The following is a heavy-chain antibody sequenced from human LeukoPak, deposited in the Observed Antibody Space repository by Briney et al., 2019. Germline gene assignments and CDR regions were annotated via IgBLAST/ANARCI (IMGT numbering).Heavy chain of an antibody. V-gene: IGHV5-51*01. CDR1: GCIFTSYW. J-gene: IGHJ4*02. Sequence: GEALQISCKGSGCIFTSYWIGWVRQMPGKGLEWMGIIYPGDSDTRYSPSFQGQVTISADKSISTAYLQWSSLKASDTAMYYCARQGDILTGYYTDWGQGTLVTVSS. CDR2: IYPGDSDT. CDR3: ARQGDILTGYYTD. D-gene: IGHD3-9*01.